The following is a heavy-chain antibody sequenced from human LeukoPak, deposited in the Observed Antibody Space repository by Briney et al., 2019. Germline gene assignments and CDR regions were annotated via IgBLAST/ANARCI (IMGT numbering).Heavy chain of an antibody. J-gene: IGHJ4*02. CDR1: GGTFSSYA. CDR3: AVTEGYCSSTSCQQYFDY. D-gene: IGHD2-2*01. Sequence: SVKVSCKASGGTFSSYAISWVRQAPGQGLEWMGGIIPIFGTANYAQKFQGRVTITTDESTSTAYMELSSLRSEDTAVYYCAVTEGYCSSTSCQQYFDYWGQGTLVTVSS. V-gene: IGHV1-69*05. CDR2: IIPIFGTA.